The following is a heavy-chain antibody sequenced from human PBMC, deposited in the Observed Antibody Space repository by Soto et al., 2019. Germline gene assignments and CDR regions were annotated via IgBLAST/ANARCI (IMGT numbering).Heavy chain of an antibody. D-gene: IGHD2-2*01. CDR3: ARGRVPAAMYFDY. Sequence: SETLSLTCTVSGGSISSGGYYWSWIRQHPGKGLEWIGYIYYSGSTCYNPSLKSRVTISVDTSKNQFPLKLSSVTAADTAVYYCARGRVPAAMYFDYWGQGTLVTVSS. CDR2: IYYSGST. V-gene: IGHV4-31*03. J-gene: IGHJ4*02. CDR1: GGSISSGGYY.